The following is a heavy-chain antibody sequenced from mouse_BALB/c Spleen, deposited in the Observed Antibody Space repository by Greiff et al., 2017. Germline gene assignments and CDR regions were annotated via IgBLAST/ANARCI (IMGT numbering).Heavy chain of an antibody. D-gene: IGHD1-1*01. CDR3: ARGVYYGSTFAY. J-gene: IGHJ3*01. CDR1: GFNIKDTY. Sequence: VQLKQSGAELVKPGASVKLSCTASGFNIKDTYMHWVKQRPEQGLEWIGRIDPANGNTKYDPKFQGKATITADTSSNTAYLQLSSLTSEDTAVYYCARGVYYGSTFAYWGQGTLVTVSA. V-gene: IGHV14-3*02. CDR2: IDPANGNT.